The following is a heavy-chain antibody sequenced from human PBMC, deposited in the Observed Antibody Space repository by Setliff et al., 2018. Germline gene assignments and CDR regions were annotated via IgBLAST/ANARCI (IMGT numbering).Heavy chain of an antibody. CDR3: ARTCSGSGCYAGLES. D-gene: IGHD2-15*01. V-gene: IGHV3-33*08. Sequence: PGGSLRLSCAASGFSLSDHYVDWVRQAPGKGLEWVAVIWHDGGNKYHADSVKGRFTISRDNSKNTLYLQMNSLRPEDTAVYYCARTCSGSGCYAGLESWGQGTPVTVSS. CDR2: IWHDGGNK. CDR1: GFSLSDHY. J-gene: IGHJ4*02.